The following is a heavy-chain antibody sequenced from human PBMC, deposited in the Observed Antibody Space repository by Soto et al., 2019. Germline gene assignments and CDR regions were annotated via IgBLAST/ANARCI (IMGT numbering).Heavy chain of an antibody. D-gene: IGHD3-22*01. J-gene: IGHJ6*02. CDR2: ISAYNGNT. V-gene: IGHV1-18*04. Sequence: ASVKVSCKASGYTFTSCGISWVRQAPGQGLEWMGWISAYNGNTNYAQKLQGRVTMTTDTSTSTAYMELRSLRSDDTAVYYCARPYYYDSSGYPGDSYGMDVWGQGTTVTVS. CDR3: ARPYYYDSSGYPGDSYGMDV. CDR1: GYTFTSCG.